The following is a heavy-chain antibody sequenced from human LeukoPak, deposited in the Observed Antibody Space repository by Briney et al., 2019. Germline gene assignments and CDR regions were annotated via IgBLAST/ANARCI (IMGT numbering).Heavy chain of an antibody. CDR2: ISSSGAGT. J-gene: IGHJ3*02. CDR1: GFTLSNYA. CDR3: ARTSYYGSSRAFDI. D-gene: IGHD3-22*01. V-gene: IGHV3-23*01. Sequence: GGSLRLSCAASGFTLSNYAMSWVRQAPGKGLEWVSGISSSGAGTYYGDSVKGRFTISRDSSKNTLCLQMNSLRVEDTAIYYCARTSYYGSSRAFDIWGQGTMATVSS.